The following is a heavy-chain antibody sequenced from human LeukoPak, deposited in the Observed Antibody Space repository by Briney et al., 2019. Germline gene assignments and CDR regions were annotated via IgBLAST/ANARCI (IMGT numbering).Heavy chain of an antibody. Sequence: GGSLRLSCAVSGFTFSSYWMSWVRQAPGKGLEWVANINQDESETYYVGSVKGRFTISRDSAKNSLYLQMNSLRAEDTAVYYCARARYCSGGSCYFDYWGQGTLVTVSS. CDR2: INQDESET. D-gene: IGHD2-15*01. CDR1: GFTFSSYW. CDR3: ARARYCSGGSCYFDY. J-gene: IGHJ4*02. V-gene: IGHV3-7*05.